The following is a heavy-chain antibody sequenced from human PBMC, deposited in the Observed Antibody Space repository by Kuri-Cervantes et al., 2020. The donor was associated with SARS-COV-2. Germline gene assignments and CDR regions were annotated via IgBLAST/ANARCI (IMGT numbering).Heavy chain of an antibody. D-gene: IGHD3-3*01. J-gene: IGHJ3*02. CDR2: INPSGGST. Sequence: ASVKVSCKASGYTFTSYYMHWVRQAPGQGLEWMGIINPSGGSTSYAQKFQGRVTMTTDTSTSTAYMELRSLRSDDTAVYYCATRSYYDFWSGYLYTLNLDAFDIWGQGTMVTVSS. V-gene: IGHV1-46*01. CDR3: ATRSYYDFWSGYLYTLNLDAFDI. CDR1: GYTFTSYY.